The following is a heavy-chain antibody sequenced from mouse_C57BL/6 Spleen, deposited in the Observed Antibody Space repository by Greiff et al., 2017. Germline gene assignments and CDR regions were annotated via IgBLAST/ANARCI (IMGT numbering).Heavy chain of an antibody. D-gene: IGHD3-2*02. CDR2: IRSKSNNYAT. CDR1: GFSFNTYA. V-gene: IGHV10-1*01. J-gene: IGHJ4*01. CDR3: VTQAYAMDY. Sequence: EVKLMESGGGLVQPKGSLKLSCAASGFSFNTYAMNWVRQAPGKGLEWVARIRSKSNNYATYYADSVKDRFTISRDDSESMLYLQMNNLKTEDTAMYYCVTQAYAMDYWGQGTSVTVSS.